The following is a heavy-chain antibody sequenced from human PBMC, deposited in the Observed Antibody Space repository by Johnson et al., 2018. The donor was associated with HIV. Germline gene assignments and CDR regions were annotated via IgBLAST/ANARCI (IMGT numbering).Heavy chain of an antibody. D-gene: IGHD5/OR15-5a*01. J-gene: IGHJ3*01. Sequence: QVQLVESGGGLVKPGGSLRLSCAASGFTFSDYYMSWIRQAPGKGLDWVSYISSTGTTIYYADSVKGRFTISRDNAMKSLYLQMNNLRLEDTAVYLCARGRISVQEVDLRGGGFDVWGQGTMVTVSS. CDR1: GFTFSDYY. V-gene: IGHV3-11*04. CDR2: ISSTGTTI. CDR3: ARGRISVQEVDLRGGGFDV.